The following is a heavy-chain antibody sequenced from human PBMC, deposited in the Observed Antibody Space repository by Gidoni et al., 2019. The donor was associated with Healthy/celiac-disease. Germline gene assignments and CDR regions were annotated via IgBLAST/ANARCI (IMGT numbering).Heavy chain of an antibody. CDR1: GDSVSSNSAA. Sequence: QVQLQQSGPGLVKPSQTLSLTCAISGDSVSSNSAAWHWIRQSPSTGLEWLGRTYYRSKWYNDYAVSVKSRITINPDTSKNQFSLQLNSVTPEDTAVYYCARDTGYSSSWYSTSYNWFDPWGQGTLVTVSS. CDR3: ARDTGYSSSWYSTSYNWFDP. D-gene: IGHD6-13*01. J-gene: IGHJ5*02. CDR2: TYYRSKWYN. V-gene: IGHV6-1*01.